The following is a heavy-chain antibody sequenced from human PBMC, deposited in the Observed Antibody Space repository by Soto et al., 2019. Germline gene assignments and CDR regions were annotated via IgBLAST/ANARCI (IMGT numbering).Heavy chain of an antibody. J-gene: IGHJ4*02. CDR1: GFTFSSYV. Sequence: EVQLLESGGGLVQPGGSLRLSCAASGFTFSSYVMSWVRQAPGKGLEWVSTIDGSGGSTYYADSVKGRFTISRDISKNTLYMQRNSLRAEDTAVYYCAERERCSGGNCPLDYWGQGTLVTVSS. D-gene: IGHD2-15*01. CDR3: AERERCSGGNCPLDY. CDR2: IDGSGGST. V-gene: IGHV3-23*01.